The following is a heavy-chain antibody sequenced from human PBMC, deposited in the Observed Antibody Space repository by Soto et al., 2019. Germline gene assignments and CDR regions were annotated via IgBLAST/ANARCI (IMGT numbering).Heavy chain of an antibody. D-gene: IGHD4-17*01. V-gene: IGHV3-23*01. J-gene: IGHJ4*02. CDR3: AKPVDYGQAPFDY. CDR2: ISGSGGST. CDR1: GFTFSSYA. Sequence: EVPLLESGGGLVQPGGSLRLSCAASGFTFSSYAMSWVRQAPGKGLEWVSAISGSGGSTYYADSVKGRFTISRDNSKHTLYLQMNSLRAEDTAVYYCAKPVDYGQAPFDYWGQGTLVTVSS.